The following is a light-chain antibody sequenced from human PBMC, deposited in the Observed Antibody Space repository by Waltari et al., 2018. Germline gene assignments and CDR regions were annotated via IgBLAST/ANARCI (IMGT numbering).Light chain of an antibody. Sequence: QSALTQPASVSGSPGQSITISCTGTSSDVGVYNYVSWYQQHPGKAPKLMIYDVTKRPSGVSDRFSGYKSGNTASLTISGLQAEDEADYYCCSYAGSSTLVFGGGTKLTVL. CDR1: SSDVGVYNY. J-gene: IGLJ2*01. CDR3: CSYAGSSTLV. CDR2: DVT. V-gene: IGLV2-23*02.